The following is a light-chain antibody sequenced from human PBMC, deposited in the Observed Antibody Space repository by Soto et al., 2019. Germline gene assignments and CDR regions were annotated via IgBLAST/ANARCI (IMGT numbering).Light chain of an antibody. V-gene: IGKV4-1*01. CDR1: QSVLSSSDNKNY. J-gene: IGKJ3*01. CDR3: QHYYGSPS. Sequence: DIVMTQSPDSLAVSLGERATINCKSSQSVLSSSDNKNYLAWYQQKPGQPPKLLIYLASTRESGVPDRFSGRGSGTDFTLTISSLQAEEGAVYYCQHYYGSPSFGPGTKVDIK. CDR2: LAS.